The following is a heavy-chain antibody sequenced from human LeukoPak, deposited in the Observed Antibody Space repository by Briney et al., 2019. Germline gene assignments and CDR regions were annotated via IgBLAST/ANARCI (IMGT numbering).Heavy chain of an antibody. CDR1: GYTFTSYG. D-gene: IGHD6-19*01. V-gene: IGHV1-18*01. Sequence: ASVTVSCKASGYTFTSYGISWVRQAHGQGLEWMGWISAYNGNTNYAQKLQGRVTMTTDTSTSTAYMELRSLRSDDTAVYYCARLAVPHMLYYYYMDVRGKGTTVTVSS. J-gene: IGHJ6*03. CDR2: ISAYNGNT. CDR3: ARLAVPHMLYYYYMDV.